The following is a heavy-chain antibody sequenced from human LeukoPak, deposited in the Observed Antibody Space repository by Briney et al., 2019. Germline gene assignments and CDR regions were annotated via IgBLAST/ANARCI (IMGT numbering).Heavy chain of an antibody. V-gene: IGHV1-2*02. CDR3: SRADRLDGGAYLIGP. CDR1: GYSFTDYY. J-gene: IGHJ5*02. D-gene: IGHD2-21*01. Sequence: ASVTVSCLHSGYSFTDYYMHWVRQAPGQGLEWMGWINPNNGGTSSAQKFQGRVIITRDTSITTVYMEVSWVTSDDPAIFYFSRADRLDGGAYLIGPWGQGTLVTVSS. CDR2: INPNNGGT.